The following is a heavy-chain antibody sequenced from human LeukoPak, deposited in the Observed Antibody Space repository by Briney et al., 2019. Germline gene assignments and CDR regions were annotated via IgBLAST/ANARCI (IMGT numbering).Heavy chain of an antibody. D-gene: IGHD6-13*01. Sequence: ASVKVSCKASGYTFTTYDINWVRQATGQGLEWMGWMNPNSGNTGYAQKFQGRVTMTRNTSISTPYMELSSLRSEDTAVYYCARSQQGEAAAPFDYWGQGTLVTVSS. CDR3: ARSQQGEAAAPFDY. CDR2: MNPNSGNT. CDR1: GYTFTTYD. J-gene: IGHJ4*02. V-gene: IGHV1-8*01.